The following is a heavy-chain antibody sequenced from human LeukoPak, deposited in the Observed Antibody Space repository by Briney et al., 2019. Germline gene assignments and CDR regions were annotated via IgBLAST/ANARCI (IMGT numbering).Heavy chain of an antibody. J-gene: IGHJ6*03. V-gene: IGHV4-59*01. Sequence: SETLSLTCTVSGGSISSYYWSWIRQPPGKGLEWIGYIYYSGSTNYNPSLKSRVTISVDTSKNQFSLKLGSVTAADTAVYYCARGEGYYYYYMDVWGKGTTVTVSS. CDR3: ARGEGYYYYYMDV. CDR1: GGSISSYY. CDR2: IYYSGST.